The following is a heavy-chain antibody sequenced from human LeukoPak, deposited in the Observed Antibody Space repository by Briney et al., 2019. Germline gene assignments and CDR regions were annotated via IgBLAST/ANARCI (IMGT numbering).Heavy chain of an antibody. CDR1: GYTFTGYY. J-gene: IGHJ5*02. CDR3: ARPNYDFWSGYPNWFDP. CDR2: INPNSGGT. Sequence: ASVKVSCKASGYTFTGYYMHWVRQAPGQGLEWMGWINPNSGGTNCAQKFQGRVTMTRDTSISTAYMELSRLRSDDTDVYYCARPNYDFWSGYPNWFDPWGQGTLVTVSS. D-gene: IGHD3-3*01. V-gene: IGHV1-2*02.